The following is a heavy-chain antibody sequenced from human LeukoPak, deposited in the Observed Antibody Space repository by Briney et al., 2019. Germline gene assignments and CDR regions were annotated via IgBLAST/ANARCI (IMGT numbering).Heavy chain of an antibody. D-gene: IGHD5-12*01. J-gene: IGHJ6*03. CDR3: AREERGYHLILREDQYYYMDV. CDR1: GFTFSSYS. V-gene: IGHV3-21*01. CDR2: IRSVSSYI. Sequence: GGSLRLSCAASGFTFSSYSMNWVRQAPGKGLEWVSSIRSVSSYIYYADSVKGRFTISRDNAKDSLYLQMNSLRAEDTAVYYCAREERGYHLILREDQYYYMDVWGKGTTVTVSS.